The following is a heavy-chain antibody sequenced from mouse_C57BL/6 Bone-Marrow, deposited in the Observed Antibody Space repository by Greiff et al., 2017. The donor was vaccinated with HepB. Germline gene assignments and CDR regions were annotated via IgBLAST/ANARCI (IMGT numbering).Heavy chain of an antibody. CDR2: IDPENGDT. V-gene: IGHV14-4*01. Sequence: EVQLVESGAELVRPGASVKLSCTASGFNIKDDYMHWVKQRPEQGLEWIGWIDPENGDTEYASKFQGKATITADTSSNTAYLQLSSLTSEDTAVYYCTTDGYYPDYWGQGTTLTVSS. CDR3: TTDGYYPDY. J-gene: IGHJ2*01. D-gene: IGHD2-3*01. CDR1: GFNIKDDY.